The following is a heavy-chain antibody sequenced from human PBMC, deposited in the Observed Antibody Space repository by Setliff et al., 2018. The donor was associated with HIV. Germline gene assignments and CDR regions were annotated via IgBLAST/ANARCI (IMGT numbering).Heavy chain of an antibody. CDR2: INPILGIA. D-gene: IGHD5-12*01. Sequence: ASVKVSCKASGYTFTGYYMHWVRQAPGQGLEWMGWINPILGIANYAQKFQGRVTITADKSTSTAYMELSSLRSEDTAVYYCARDRIVFRAHRNHLRDGYNGDAFDIWGQGTMVTVSS. V-gene: IGHV1-69*10. CDR1: GYTFTGYY. CDR3: ARDRIVFRAHRNHLRDGYNGDAFDI. J-gene: IGHJ3*02.